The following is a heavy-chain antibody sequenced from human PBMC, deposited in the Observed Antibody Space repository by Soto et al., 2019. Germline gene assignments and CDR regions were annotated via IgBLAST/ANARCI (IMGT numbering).Heavy chain of an antibody. V-gene: IGHV3-74*01. CDR3: TRGPRSTSTGTGAF. D-gene: IGHD1-1*01. CDR2: INDDGSHT. CDR1: GFTFSMYW. Sequence: PGGSLRLCCAASGFTFSMYWMHWVRQVPGKGPEWVSRINDDGSHTNYADSVKGRFTISRDNGKNTLYLQMNDLRAEDTAVYYCTRGPRSTSTGTGAFWGQGTLATVSS. J-gene: IGHJ4*02.